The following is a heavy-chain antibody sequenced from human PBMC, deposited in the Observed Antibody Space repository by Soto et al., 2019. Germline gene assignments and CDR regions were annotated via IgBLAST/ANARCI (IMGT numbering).Heavy chain of an antibody. CDR3: ARINGDYVWVDP. Sequence: SETLSLTCTLSGGSTKFYYWSWIRQSPGKGLEWIGYVYHSGTTNYNPSLKSRVTISIETSKNQFSLELNSITSAPAAVYYFARINGDYVWVDPCGQVTLVTVSS. V-gene: IGHV4-59*01. J-gene: IGHJ5*02. D-gene: IGHD4-17*01. CDR1: GGSTKFYY. CDR2: VYHSGTT.